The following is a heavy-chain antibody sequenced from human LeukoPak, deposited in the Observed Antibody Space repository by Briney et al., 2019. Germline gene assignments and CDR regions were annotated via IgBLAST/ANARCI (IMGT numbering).Heavy chain of an antibody. V-gene: IGHV3-74*01. CDR3: AKDTLDTAMVTNYYYMDV. Sequence: PGGSLRLSCAASGFTFSNYWMHWVRQAPGKGLVWVSRINSDGINTSYADSVKGRFTISRDNSKNTLYLQMNSLRAEDTAVYYCAKDTLDTAMVTNYYYMDVWGKGTTVTVSS. CDR1: GFTFSNYW. D-gene: IGHD5-18*01. CDR2: INSDGINT. J-gene: IGHJ6*03.